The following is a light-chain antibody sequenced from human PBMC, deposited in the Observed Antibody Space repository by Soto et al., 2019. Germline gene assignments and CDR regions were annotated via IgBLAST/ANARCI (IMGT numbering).Light chain of an antibody. Sequence: EIGLNQAAGTLSLSPWGTGTVSVRASQSVDINVSWYQQKPGQAPRLLIFGVSNRAAGIPARFSGSGSGTDFTLTISRLEPEDFAVYYCQQYGRSITFGQGTLLEI. J-gene: IGKJ5*01. CDR1: QSVDIN. V-gene: IGKV3-20*01. CDR2: GVS. CDR3: QQYGRSIT.